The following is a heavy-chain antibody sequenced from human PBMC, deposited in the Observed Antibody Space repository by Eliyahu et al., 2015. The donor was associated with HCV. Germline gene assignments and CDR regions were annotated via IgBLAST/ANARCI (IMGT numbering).Heavy chain of an antibody. J-gene: IGHJ4*02. CDR2: VNPKTGET. Sequence: QVQLAQSGPDXKKPGASVRVSYKASGYTFTVYYMHWVRQAPGQGLEWMGWVNPKTGETYYAQRFQGRINMTTNTSISTAYMELNTLRSDDTAVYYCARAAPGGYRFTLWSQGTLLIVTS. CDR1: GYTFTVYY. CDR3: ARAAPGGYRFTL. D-gene: IGHD5-18*01. V-gene: IGHV1-2*02.